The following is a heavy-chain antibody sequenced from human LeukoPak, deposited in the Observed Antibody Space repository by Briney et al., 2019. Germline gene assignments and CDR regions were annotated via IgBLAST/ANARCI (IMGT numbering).Heavy chain of an antibody. CDR2: ISGSGGST. D-gene: IGHD3-22*01. Sequence: GGSLRLSCAASGFTFSSYAMSWVRQAPGKGLEWVSAISGSGGSTYYADSVKGRFTISRDNAKNSLYLQMNSLRAEDTAVYYCARALRSYYYDSSGYYPDYWGQGTLVTVSS. V-gene: IGHV3-23*01. CDR1: GFTFSSYA. J-gene: IGHJ4*02. CDR3: ARALRSYYYDSSGYYPDY.